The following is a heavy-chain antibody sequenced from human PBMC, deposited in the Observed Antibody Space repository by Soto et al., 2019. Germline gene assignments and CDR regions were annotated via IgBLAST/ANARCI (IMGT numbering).Heavy chain of an antibody. Sequence: EVQLVESGGGLVKPGGSLRLSCAASGFTFSNAWMNWVRQAPGKGLEWVGRIKSKTDGGTTDYAAPVKGRFTISRDNSKNTLYLQMNSLKTGDTTVYYCTYTAMVPGTSSWGQGTLVTVSS. CDR2: IKSKTDGGTT. CDR1: GFTFSNAW. D-gene: IGHD5-18*01. CDR3: TYTAMVPGTSS. V-gene: IGHV3-15*07. J-gene: IGHJ5*02.